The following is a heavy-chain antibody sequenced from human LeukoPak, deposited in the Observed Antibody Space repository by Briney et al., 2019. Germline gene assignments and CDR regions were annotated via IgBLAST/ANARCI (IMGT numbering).Heavy chain of an antibody. Sequence: PGGSLRLSCAASGFTFSSYAMHWVRQAPGKGLEWVAVISYDGSNKYHADSVKGRFTISRDNSKNTLYLQMNSLRAEDTAVYYCARGARRYQLPRGSGSYEPYDYWGQGTLVTVSS. V-gene: IGHV3-30*04. J-gene: IGHJ4*02. CDR3: ARGARRYQLPRGSGSYEPYDY. CDR2: ISYDGSNK. D-gene: IGHD3-10*01. CDR1: GFTFSSYA.